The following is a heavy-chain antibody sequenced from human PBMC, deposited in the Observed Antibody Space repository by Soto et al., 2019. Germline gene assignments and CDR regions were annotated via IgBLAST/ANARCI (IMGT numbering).Heavy chain of an antibody. CDR1: GFTFSDYY. V-gene: IGHV3-11*06. J-gene: IGHJ6*02. CDR2: ISSSSSYT. Sequence: PGGSLRLSCAASGFTFSDYYMSWIRQAPGKGLEWVSYISSSSSYTNYADSVKGRFTISRDNAKNSLYLQMNSLRAEDTAVYYCARDVRKNRGYYYYYGMDVWGQGTTVTVSS. CDR3: ARDVRKNRGYYYYYGMDV.